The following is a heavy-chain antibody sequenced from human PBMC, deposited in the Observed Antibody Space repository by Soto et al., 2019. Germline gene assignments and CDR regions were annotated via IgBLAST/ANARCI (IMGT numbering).Heavy chain of an antibody. Sequence: SVKVSWKASGYTFTRYCISWVRQAPGQGLEWMGRISAYNGNTNYAQKLQGRVTMTTDTSTSTAYMELRSVRSDDTAVYYCARVVGALGHWFDPWGQGTLVTVSS. D-gene: IGHD1-26*01. J-gene: IGHJ5*02. CDR2: ISAYNGNT. CDR3: ARVVGALGHWFDP. V-gene: IGHV1-18*01. CDR1: GYTFTRYC.